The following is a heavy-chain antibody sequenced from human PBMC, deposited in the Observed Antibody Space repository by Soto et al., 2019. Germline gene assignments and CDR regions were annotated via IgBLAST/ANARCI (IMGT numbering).Heavy chain of an antibody. CDR2: ISYDGSNK. CDR3: ARVRGSAIFGVVCYYYGMDV. CDR1: GFTFSSYA. J-gene: IGHJ6*02. D-gene: IGHD3-3*01. Sequence: QVQLVESGGGVVQPGRSLRLSCAASGFTFSSYAMHWVRQAPGKGLEWVAVISYDGSNKYYADSVKGRFTISRDNSKNTRYLQMNSLRAEDTAVYYCARVRGSAIFGVVCYYYGMDVWSHGTTVTVSS. V-gene: IGHV3-30-3*01.